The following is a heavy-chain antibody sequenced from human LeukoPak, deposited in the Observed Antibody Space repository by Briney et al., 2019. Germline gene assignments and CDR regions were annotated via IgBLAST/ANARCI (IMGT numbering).Heavy chain of an antibody. J-gene: IGHJ4*02. CDR3: AYGSGSLEFDY. D-gene: IGHD3-10*01. CDR2: IIPIFGTA. Sequence: SVTVSCTASGGTFSSYAISWVRQAPGQGLEWMGGIIPIFGTANYAQKFQGRVTITADESTSTAYMELSSLRSEDTAVYYCAYGSGSLEFDYWGQGTLVTVSS. V-gene: IGHV1-69*13. CDR1: GGTFSSYA.